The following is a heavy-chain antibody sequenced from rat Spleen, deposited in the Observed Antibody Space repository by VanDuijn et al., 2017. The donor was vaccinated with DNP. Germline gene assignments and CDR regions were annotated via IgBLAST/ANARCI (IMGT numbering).Heavy chain of an antibody. Sequence: EVQLVESGGGLVQPGRSLKLSCVVSGFTFNNYWMSWIRQAPGKGLEWVATISYDGSSTYYRDSVKGRFTISRDNAKSTLYLQMDSLRSEDTATYYCAGRPPPTRGPFDYWGQGVTVTVSS. D-gene: IGHD1-4*01. J-gene: IGHJ2*01. CDR2: ISYDGSST. CDR3: AGRPPPTRGPFDY. V-gene: IGHV5-31*01. CDR1: GFTFNNYW.